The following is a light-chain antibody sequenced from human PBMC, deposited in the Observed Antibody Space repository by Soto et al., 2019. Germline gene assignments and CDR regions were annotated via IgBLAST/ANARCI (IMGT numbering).Light chain of an antibody. CDR2: GAS. CDR3: QQRSSWPLT. CDR1: QSVSSN. V-gene: IGKV3-11*01. J-gene: IGKJ4*02. Sequence: EIVMTQSPATLSVSPGERATLSCRASQSVSSNLVWYQQKPGQAPRLLIDGASNRATGIPARFSGSGSGTDFTLTISSLEPEDFAVYFCQQRSSWPLTFGGGTKVEIK.